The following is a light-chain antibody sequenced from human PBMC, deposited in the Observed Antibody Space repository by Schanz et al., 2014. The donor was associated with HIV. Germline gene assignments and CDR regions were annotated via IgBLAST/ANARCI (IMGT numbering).Light chain of an antibody. V-gene: IGLV2-14*03. J-gene: IGLJ1*01. CDR3: SSYTSSLTRV. CDR1: NADVGGYDY. Sequence: QSALTQPASVSGSPGQSVSISCSGSNADVGGYDYVAWYQQPPGKAPKLMIYDVSYRPSGVSNRFSGSKSGNTASLTISGLQAEDEADYFCSSYTSSLTRVFGTGTKLTVL. CDR2: DVS.